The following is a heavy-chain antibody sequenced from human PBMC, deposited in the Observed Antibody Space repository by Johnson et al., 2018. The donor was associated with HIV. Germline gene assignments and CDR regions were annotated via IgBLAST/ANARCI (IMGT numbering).Heavy chain of an antibody. V-gene: IGHV3-23*04. J-gene: IGHJ3*02. CDR3: ARDRGAGSSGAFDI. Sequence: VQLVESGGGVVRPGGSLRLSCAASKLTFSNYAMTWVRQAPGKGLEWVSSISGSDGATYYAVSVKGRFTISTDNSKNTLYLQMNSLRAEDTAVYYCARDRGAGSSGAFDIWGQGTMVTVSS. CDR2: ISGSDGAT. CDR1: KLTFSNYA. D-gene: IGHD6-6*01.